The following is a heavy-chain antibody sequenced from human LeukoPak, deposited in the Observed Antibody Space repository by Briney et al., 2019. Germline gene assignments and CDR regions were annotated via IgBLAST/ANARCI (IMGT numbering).Heavy chain of an antibody. D-gene: IGHD2-2*03. CDR2: INPSGGST. CDR1: GYTFTIYY. Sequence: ASVTVSCKASGYTFTIYYMHWVRQAPGQGLEWMGIINPSGGSTSYAQKFQGRVTMTRDTSTSTVYMELSSLRSEDTAVYYCASGYCSSTSCHYRYNWFDPWGQGTLVTVSS. CDR3: ASGYCSSTSCHYRYNWFDP. J-gene: IGHJ5*02. V-gene: IGHV1-46*01.